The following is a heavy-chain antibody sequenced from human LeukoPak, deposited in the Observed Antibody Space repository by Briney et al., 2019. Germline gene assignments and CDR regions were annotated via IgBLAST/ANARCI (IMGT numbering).Heavy chain of an antibody. V-gene: IGHV3-53*01. J-gene: IGHJ4*02. CDR1: GFSVSRNY. CDR2: IYSGGNT. CDR3: ANLPRGDY. Sequence: SGGSLRLSCAASGFSVSRNYMSWVRQAPGKGLEWVSVIYSGGNTYYADFVKGRFTISRDNSKNTLYLQINRLTAQDTAVYYCANLPRGDYWGLGTLVTVSS. D-gene: IGHD3-10*01.